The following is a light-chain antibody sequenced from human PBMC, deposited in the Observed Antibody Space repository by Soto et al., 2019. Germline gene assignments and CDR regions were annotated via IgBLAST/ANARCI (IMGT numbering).Light chain of an antibody. CDR3: QEYNGALKT. Sequence: DIQMTQSPSYLSASVGARVTITCRASQGISNYLAWDQQKPGKCPKLLIYAASTLQSGVPSRFSGSGSGTDFTRNINSLQPEDVATYYCQEYNGALKTFGQGTTLEI. V-gene: IGKV1-27*01. J-gene: IGKJ1*01. CDR1: QGISNY. CDR2: AAS.